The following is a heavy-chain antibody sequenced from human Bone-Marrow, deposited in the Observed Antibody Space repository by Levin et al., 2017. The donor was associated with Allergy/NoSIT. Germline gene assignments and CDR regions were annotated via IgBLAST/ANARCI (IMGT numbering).Heavy chain of an antibody. CDR3: ARDIAPPYYYGMDV. CDR1: GFTFSDYY. J-gene: IGHJ6*02. Sequence: GGSLRLSCAASGFTFSDYYMSWIRQAPGKGLEWVSYISSSGSTIYYADSVKGRFTISRDNAKNSLYLQMNSLRAEDTAVYYCARDIAPPYYYGMDVWGQGTTVTVSS. D-gene: IGHD6-13*01. V-gene: IGHV3-11*01. CDR2: ISSSGSTI.